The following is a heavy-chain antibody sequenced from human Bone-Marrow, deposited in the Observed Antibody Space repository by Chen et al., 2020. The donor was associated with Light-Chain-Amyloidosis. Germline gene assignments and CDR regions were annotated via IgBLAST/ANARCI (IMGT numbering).Heavy chain of an antibody. D-gene: IGHD4-17*01. J-gene: IGHJ2*01. CDR3: ARDYGDFDWYFDL. CDR2: ISYDGYKK. V-gene: IGHV3-30-3*01. CDR1: GFTFSRYA. Sequence: QVQLVESGGGVVQPGRSLRLSCAASGFTFSRYAMHWVRQAPGKGLEWVAGISYDGYKKYFADSVEGRFTISRDNSRNTLSLQMSSLRAEDTAVYYCARDYGDFDWYFDLWGRGTLVTVSS.